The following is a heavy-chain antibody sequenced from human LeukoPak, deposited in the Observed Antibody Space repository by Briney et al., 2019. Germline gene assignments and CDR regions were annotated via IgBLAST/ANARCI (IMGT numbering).Heavy chain of an antibody. Sequence: PSETLSLTCAVYGGSFSGYYWSWIRQPPGKGLEWIGEINHSGSTNYNPSLKSRVTISVDTSKNQFSLKLSSVTAADTAVYYCASSYYYNSSGYYCDYWGQGTLVTVSS. CDR2: INHSGST. CDR3: ASSYYYNSSGYYCDY. V-gene: IGHV4-34*01. D-gene: IGHD3-22*01. CDR1: GGSFSGYY. J-gene: IGHJ4*02.